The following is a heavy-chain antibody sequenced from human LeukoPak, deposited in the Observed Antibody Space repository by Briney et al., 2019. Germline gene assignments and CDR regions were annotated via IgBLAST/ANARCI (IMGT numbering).Heavy chain of an antibody. Sequence: GGSLRLSCAASGFTFSSYSMNWVRQAPGKGLEWVSSISSSSSYIYYADSVKGRFTISRDNAKNSLYLQMNSLRAEDTAVYYCAAPSSPQARRYYYYGMDVWGQGTTVTVSS. CDR2: ISSSSSYI. V-gene: IGHV3-21*01. D-gene: IGHD6-6*01. J-gene: IGHJ6*02. CDR3: AAPSSPQARRYYYYGMDV. CDR1: GFTFSSYS.